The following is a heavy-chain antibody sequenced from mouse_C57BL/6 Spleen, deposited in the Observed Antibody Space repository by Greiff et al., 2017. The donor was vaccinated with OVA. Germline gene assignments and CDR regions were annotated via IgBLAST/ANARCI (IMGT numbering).Heavy chain of an antibody. CDR3: ARSGPYYYGSDAMDY. D-gene: IGHD1-1*01. J-gene: IGHJ4*01. V-gene: IGHV1-53*01. Sequence: QVQLQQPGTELVKPGASVKLSCKASGYTFTSYRMHWVKQRPGQGLEWIGNINPSNGGTNYNEKFKSKATLTVDKSSSTAYMQLSSLTSEDSAVYYCARSGPYYYGSDAMDYWGQGTSVTVSS. CDR1: GYTFTSYR. CDR2: INPSNGGT.